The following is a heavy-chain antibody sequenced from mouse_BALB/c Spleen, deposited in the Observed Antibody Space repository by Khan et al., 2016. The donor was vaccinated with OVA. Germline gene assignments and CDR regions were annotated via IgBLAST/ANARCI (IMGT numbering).Heavy chain of an antibody. Sequence: EVQLVESGPGLVKPSQSLSITCTVTGNSITSGYAWNWIRQFPGNKLEWTGYISYSGFTNYKPSPKSQITITRDTSKNQFFLQFSSVTTEDTATYYCARNNYYGYYFDYWGQGTTLTVSS. J-gene: IGHJ2*01. CDR2: ISYSGFT. D-gene: IGHD1-1*01. V-gene: IGHV3-2*02. CDR1: GNSITSGYA. CDR3: ARNNYYGYYFDY.